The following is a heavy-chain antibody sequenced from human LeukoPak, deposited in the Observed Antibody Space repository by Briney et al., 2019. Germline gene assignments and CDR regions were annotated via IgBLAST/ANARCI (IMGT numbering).Heavy chain of an antibody. D-gene: IGHD3-22*01. J-gene: IGHJ3*02. CDR2: INHSGST. CDR3: ARVYYYDSSGYYYAAFDI. V-gene: IGHV4-34*01. Sequence: SETLSLTCAVYGGSFSGYYWSWIRQPPGKGLEWIGEINHSGSTNYNPSLKSRVTISVDTSKNQFSLKLSSVTAADTAVYYCARVYYYDSSGYYYAAFDIWGQGTMVTVSS. CDR1: GGSFSGYY.